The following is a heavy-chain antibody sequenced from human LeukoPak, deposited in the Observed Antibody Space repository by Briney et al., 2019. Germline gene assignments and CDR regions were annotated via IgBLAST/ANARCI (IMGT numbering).Heavy chain of an antibody. Sequence: GGSLRLSCAASGFTFDDYIMHWVRQAPGKGLEWVSLISWDGDSTYYVDSVKGRFTISRDNSKNSLYLQMSSLRAEDTAVYYCARGKYSGSYFPVRWGQGTLVTVSS. CDR1: GFTFDDYI. J-gene: IGHJ4*02. D-gene: IGHD1-26*01. CDR3: ARGKYSGSYFPVR. CDR2: ISWDGDST. V-gene: IGHV3-43*01.